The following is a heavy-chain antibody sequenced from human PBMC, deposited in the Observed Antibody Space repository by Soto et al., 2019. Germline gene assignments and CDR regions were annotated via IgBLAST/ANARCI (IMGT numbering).Heavy chain of an antibody. CDR3: ARREIQGPIDY. CDR2: IYYSGTT. J-gene: IGHJ4*02. CDR1: GYSISSRNW. D-gene: IGHD1-26*01. V-gene: IGHV4-28*01. Sequence: QVQLQESGPGLVKPSDPLSLTCAVSGYSISSRNWWGWIRQPPGKGLEWIGYIYYSGTTYYNPSLKSRVTMSGDTSRNQFALKLTSVTAVDTAVDYCARREIQGPIDYWGQGTLVTVSS.